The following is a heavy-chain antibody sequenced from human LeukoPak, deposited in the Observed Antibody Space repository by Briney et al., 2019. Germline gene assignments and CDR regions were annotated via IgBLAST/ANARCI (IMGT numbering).Heavy chain of an antibody. CDR1: GFTFSSYS. J-gene: IGHJ3*02. CDR3: AREGGLDYGDYIHSAFDI. D-gene: IGHD4-17*01. V-gene: IGHV3-21*01. CDR2: ISSSSSYI. Sequence: GGSLRLSCAASGFTFSSYSMNWVRQAPGKGLEWVSSISSSSSYIYYADSVKGRFTISRDNAKNSLYLQMNSLRAEDTAVYYCAREGGLDYGDYIHSAFDIWGQGTMVTVSS.